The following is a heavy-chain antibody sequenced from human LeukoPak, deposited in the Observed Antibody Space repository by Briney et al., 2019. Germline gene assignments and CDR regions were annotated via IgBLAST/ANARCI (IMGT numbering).Heavy chain of an antibody. J-gene: IGHJ6*02. Sequence: GESLKISCKGSGYSFTSYWIGWVRQMPGKGLEWMGIIYPGDSDTRYSRSFQGQVTISADKSISTAYLQWRSLKASDTAMYYCARHGRDCSSTSCYASVYYGMDVWGQGTTVTVSS. V-gene: IGHV5-51*01. CDR3: ARHGRDCSSTSCYASVYYGMDV. CDR1: GYSFTSYW. D-gene: IGHD2-2*01. CDR2: IYPGDSDT.